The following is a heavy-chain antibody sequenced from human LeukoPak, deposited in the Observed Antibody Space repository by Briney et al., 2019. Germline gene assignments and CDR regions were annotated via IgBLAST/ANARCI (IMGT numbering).Heavy chain of an antibody. J-gene: IGHJ6*03. D-gene: IGHD2-8*01. CDR1: GGSINSGGSY. CDR3: ARDNGDFRSIYYYMDV. Sequence: SETLSLTCTVSGGSINSGGSYWSWIRQHPGKGLEWIGCIYYSWSSYYNPSLKSRVTLSLDTSKNQFSLKLSSVTAADTAVYYCARDNGDFRSIYYYMDVWGKGTTVTVSS. V-gene: IGHV4-31*03. CDR2: IYYSWSS.